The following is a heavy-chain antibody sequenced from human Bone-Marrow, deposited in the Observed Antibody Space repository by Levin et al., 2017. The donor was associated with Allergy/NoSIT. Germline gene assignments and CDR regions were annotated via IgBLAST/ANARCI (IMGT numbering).Heavy chain of an antibody. Sequence: GGSLRLSCAASGFTFDDHAMHWVRQAPGKGLEWVSSISWNSGIIVYGDAVKGRFTISRDNAKNSLYLQMNSLRPEDTALYYCTKDVSADDYNRYYHQYGMDVWGQGTTVIVSS. V-gene: IGHV3-9*01. CDR2: ISWNSGII. CDR3: TKDVSADDYNRYYHQYGMDV. J-gene: IGHJ6*02. CDR1: GFTFDDHA. D-gene: IGHD5-24*01.